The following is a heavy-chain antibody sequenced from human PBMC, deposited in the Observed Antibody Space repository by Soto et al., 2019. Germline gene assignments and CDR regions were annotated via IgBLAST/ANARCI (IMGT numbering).Heavy chain of an antibody. CDR1: GFTFSSYA. Sequence: GSLRLSCAASGFTFSSYAMSWVRQAPGKGLEWIGSIYHSGSTYYNPSLKSRVTISVDTSKNQFSLKLSSVTAADTAVYYCARARVRGVIYYYYYGMDVWGQGTTVTVSS. CDR3: ARARVRGVIYYYYYGMDV. J-gene: IGHJ6*02. CDR2: IYHSGST. V-gene: IGHV4-38-2*01. D-gene: IGHD3-10*01.